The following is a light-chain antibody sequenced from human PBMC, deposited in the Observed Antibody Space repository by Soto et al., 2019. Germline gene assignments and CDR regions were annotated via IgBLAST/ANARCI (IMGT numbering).Light chain of an antibody. J-gene: IGKJ1*01. CDR3: QHYNSYSEA. Sequence: DIQMTQSPSXLSGSVGDRVTITCRASXTISXWLAWYQQKPGKAPKLLIYKASTLKSGVPSRFSGSGSGTEFTLTISSLQPDDFATYYCQHYNSYSEAFGQGTKVELK. V-gene: IGKV1-5*03. CDR1: XTISXW. CDR2: KAS.